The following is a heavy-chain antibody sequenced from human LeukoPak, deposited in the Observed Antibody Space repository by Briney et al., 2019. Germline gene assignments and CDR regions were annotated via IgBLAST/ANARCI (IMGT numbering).Heavy chain of an antibody. V-gene: IGHV3-48*04. D-gene: IGHD5-12*01. CDR2: ISSSGSTI. Sequence: QSGGSLRLSCAASGFTFDDYGMNWVRQAPGKGLEWVSYISSSGSTIYYADSVKGRFTISRDDAKNSLYLQMNSLRAEDTAVYYCARGPSGYHNTGGQGTLVTVSS. CDR1: GFTFDDYG. CDR3: ARGPSGYHNT. J-gene: IGHJ4*02.